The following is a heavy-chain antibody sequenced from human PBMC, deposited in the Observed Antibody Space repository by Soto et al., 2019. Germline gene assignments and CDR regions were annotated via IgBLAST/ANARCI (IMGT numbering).Heavy chain of an antibody. CDR3: ATYKSNWFYYGMDV. J-gene: IGHJ6*02. V-gene: IGHV3-21*06. CDR2: INTPSSVI. CDR1: GFTFSSYT. Sequence: EVQLVESGGGLVKPGASLRLSCAASGFTFSSYTMNWVRQAPGKGLEWVSSINTPSSVINYADSVKGRFTISRDNAKNSLYLQMSSLRAEDTAVYYCATYKSNWFYYGMDVWGQGTTVTVSS. D-gene: IGHD6-13*01.